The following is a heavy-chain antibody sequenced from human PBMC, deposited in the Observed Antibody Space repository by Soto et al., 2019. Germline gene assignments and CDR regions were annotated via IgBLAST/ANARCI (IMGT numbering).Heavy chain of an antibody. V-gene: IGHV5-51*01. CDR3: ARLIGTSGHYYVPPFDI. J-gene: IGHJ3*02. CDR2: IYPGDSDT. CDR1: GCKFTTYW. D-gene: IGHD3-22*01. Sequence: PGESLKISCQVSGCKFTTYWIGWVRQMPGKGLEWMGIIYPGDSDTRYSPSFQGQVTISADKSISTAYLQWSSLKASDIAMYYCARLIGTSGHYYVPPFDIWGQGTMVTVSS.